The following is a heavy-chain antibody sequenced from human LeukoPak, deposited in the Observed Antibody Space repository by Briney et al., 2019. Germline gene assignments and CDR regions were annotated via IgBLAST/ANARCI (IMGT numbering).Heavy chain of an antibody. CDR1: GHSTTRGYY. J-gene: IGHJ4*02. Sequence: SETLSLTCAISGHSTTRGYYWAWFRQSPGKGLEWIATFFQSEKSFYNASLKSRVIMSLDTSKSQFSLNLTSVTAADTAVYYCARVLPVPYLLDSWGQGTHVTVSS. CDR2: FFQSEKS. CDR3: ARVLPVPYLLDS. D-gene: IGHD2/OR15-2a*01. V-gene: IGHV4-38-2*01.